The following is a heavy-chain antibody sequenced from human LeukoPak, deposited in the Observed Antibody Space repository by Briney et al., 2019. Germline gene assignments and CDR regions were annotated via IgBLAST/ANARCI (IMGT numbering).Heavy chain of an antibody. V-gene: IGHV1-69*05. CDR2: IIPIFGTA. D-gene: IGHD3-22*01. J-gene: IGHJ4*02. CDR1: GGTFSSYA. Sequence: SVKVSCKASGGTFSSYAISWVRQAPGQGLEWMGGIIPIFGTANYAQKFQGRVTITTDESTSTAYMELSSLRSEDTAVYYCARDTEVRDYYDGSGYYYVLNYWGQGTLVTVSS. CDR3: ARDTEVRDYYDGSGYYYVLNY.